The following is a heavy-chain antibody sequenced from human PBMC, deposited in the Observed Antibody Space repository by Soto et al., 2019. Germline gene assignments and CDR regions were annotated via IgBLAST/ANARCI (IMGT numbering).Heavy chain of an antibody. CDR3: VRSEATALDY. Sequence: SETLSLTCSVSGGSISSGYWSWIRQPPGKGLEWIGYVYYSDSINYNPSLESRVIISVDTSKNQLSLRLSSVTAADTAVYYCVRSEATALDYWGQGTLVTVSS. V-gene: IGHV4-59*01. CDR2: VYYSDSI. J-gene: IGHJ4*02. CDR1: GGSISSGY.